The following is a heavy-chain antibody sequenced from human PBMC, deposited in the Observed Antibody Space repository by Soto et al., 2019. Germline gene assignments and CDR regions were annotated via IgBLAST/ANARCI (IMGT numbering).Heavy chain of an antibody. D-gene: IGHD5-18*01. Sequence: ASVKVSCKASGYTFTGYYLHWVRQAPGQGLEWVGWNNPHNGGTTSAERFQGRVTMTRDTSINTAYMELSRLRSDDTAVYYCARVRIQLWDDAFNIWGQGTKVTVSS. CDR2: NNPHNGGT. CDR3: ARVRIQLWDDAFNI. V-gene: IGHV1-2*02. CDR1: GYTFTGYY. J-gene: IGHJ3*02.